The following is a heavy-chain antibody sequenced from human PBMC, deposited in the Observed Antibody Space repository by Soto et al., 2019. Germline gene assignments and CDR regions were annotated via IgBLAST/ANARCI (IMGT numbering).Heavy chain of an antibody. CDR2: MNPISGNT. CDR1: GHTFRNYD. CDR3: ARDRETYYDILTGYHANWFDP. V-gene: IGHV1-8*01. Sequence: ASVKVSCKASGHTFRNYDMNWVRQATGQGLEWMAWMNPISGNTGFAQQFQGRVTLTRDTSISTAYMELSSLRSEDTAVYYCARDRETYYDILTGYHANWFDPWGQGTLVTVSS. J-gene: IGHJ5*02. D-gene: IGHD3-9*01.